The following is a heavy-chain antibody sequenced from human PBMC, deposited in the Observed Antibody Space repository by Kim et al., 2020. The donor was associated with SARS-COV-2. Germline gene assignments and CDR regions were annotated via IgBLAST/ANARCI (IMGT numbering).Heavy chain of an antibody. CDR1: GGSVYSGGYY. CDR2: IHYSGST. V-gene: IGHV4-39*07. D-gene: IGHD3-10*01. CDR3: ASYYVGGSTYYFDY. J-gene: IGHJ4*01. Sequence: SETLSLTCSVSGGSVYSGGYYWGWIRQSPGKGLEWIGTIHYSGSTYYNPSLKSRLTISLDTSNNQFSLKLSSVTAADTAVYLCASYYVGGSTYYFDYWG.